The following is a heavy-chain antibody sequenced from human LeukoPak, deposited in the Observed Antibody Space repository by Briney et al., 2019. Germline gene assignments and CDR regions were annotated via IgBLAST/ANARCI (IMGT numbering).Heavy chain of an antibody. CDR1: GGSISSYY. D-gene: IGHD6-19*01. J-gene: IGHJ4*02. CDR2: IYTSGST. CDR3: AREGGPGYSSGWYGRAPYYFDY. Sequence: SETLSLTCTVSGGSISSYYWSWIRQPAGKGLEWIGRIYTSGSTNYNPSLKSRVTMSVDTSKNQFSLKLSSVTAADTAVYYCAREGGPGYSSGWYGRAPYYFDYWGQGTLVTVSS. V-gene: IGHV4-4*07.